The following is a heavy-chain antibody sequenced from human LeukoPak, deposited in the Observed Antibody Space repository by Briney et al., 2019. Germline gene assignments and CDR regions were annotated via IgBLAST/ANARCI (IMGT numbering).Heavy chain of an antibody. CDR2: MYTSGST. J-gene: IGHJ4*02. V-gene: IGHV4-61*02. Sequence: PSETLSLTCTVSGGSISSGSYYWTWIRQPAGKGLEWIGRMYTSGSTNYNPSLKSRVTISVDTSKNQFSLKLSSVTAADTAVYYCARTGGDYYGSGRSWGREFDYWGQGTLVTVSS. D-gene: IGHD3-10*01. CDR3: ARTGGDYYGSGRSWGREFDY. CDR1: GGSISSGSYY.